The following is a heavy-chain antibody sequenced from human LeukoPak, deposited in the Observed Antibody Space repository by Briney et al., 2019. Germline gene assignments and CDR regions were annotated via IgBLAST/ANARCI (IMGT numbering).Heavy chain of an antibody. J-gene: IGHJ5*02. CDR1: GGSISSYY. CDR3: ARDWSGLNWFDP. Sequence: SETLSLTCTVSGGSISSYYWSWIRQTPGKGLEWIGYIYYSGSTNYNPSLKSRVTMSIDTSKNQFSLKLSSMTAADTAVYYCARDWSGLNWFDPWGQGTLVTVSS. CDR2: IYYSGST. D-gene: IGHD3-3*01. V-gene: IGHV4-59*01.